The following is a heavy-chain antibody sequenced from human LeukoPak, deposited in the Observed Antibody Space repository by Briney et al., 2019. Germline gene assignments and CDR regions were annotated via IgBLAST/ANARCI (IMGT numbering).Heavy chain of an antibody. CDR2: IFTSGSI. V-gene: IGHV4-61*02. Sequence: SETLSLTCAVSGASISSGNFYWSWIRQPAGKGPECIGRIFTSGSINYNPSLKSRVTISVDTSKNQFSLRLTSVTAADTAIYYCARELRSNYMDYWGQGTLVTVSS. J-gene: IGHJ4*02. D-gene: IGHD4-11*01. CDR1: GASISSGNFY. CDR3: ARELRSNYMDY.